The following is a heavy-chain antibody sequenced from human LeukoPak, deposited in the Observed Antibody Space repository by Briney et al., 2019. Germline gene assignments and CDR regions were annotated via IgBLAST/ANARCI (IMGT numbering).Heavy chain of an antibody. Sequence: GGSLRLSCAASGFTFSSYGMHWVRQAPGKGLEWVAAISYDGSNKYYADSVKGRFTISRDNSKNTLYLQMNSLRAEDTAVYYCAKGSEDFWSGYYPFAEYFQHWGQGTLVTVSS. CDR1: GFTFSSYG. V-gene: IGHV3-30*18. D-gene: IGHD3-3*01. CDR2: ISYDGSNK. CDR3: AKGSEDFWSGYYPFAEYFQH. J-gene: IGHJ1*01.